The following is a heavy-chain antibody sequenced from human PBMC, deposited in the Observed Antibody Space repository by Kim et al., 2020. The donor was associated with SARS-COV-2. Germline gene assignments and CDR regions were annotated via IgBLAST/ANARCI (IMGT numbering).Heavy chain of an antibody. D-gene: IGHD4-17*01. CDR3: TVTTEKYYYYYGMDV. J-gene: IGHJ6*02. V-gene: IGHV3-15*01. CDR2: IKSKTDGGTT. CDR1: GFTFSNAW. Sequence: GGSLRLSCAASGFTFSNAWMSWVRQAPGRGLEWVGRIKSKTDGGTTDYAAPVKGRFTISRDDSKNTLYLQMNSLKTEDTAVYYCTVTTEKYYYYYGMDVWGQGTTVTVSS.